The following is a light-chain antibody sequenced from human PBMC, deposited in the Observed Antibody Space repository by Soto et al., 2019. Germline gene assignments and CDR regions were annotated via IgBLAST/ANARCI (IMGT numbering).Light chain of an antibody. Sequence: QSALTQPASVSGSPGQSITISCTGTATDVGAYNYVSWYQQHPGRAPKLIIYAVTDRPSGVADRFSGSKSGDTASLTISGLQAEDEAHYYCSSFTRRTTLLVGGGTKVTVL. CDR2: AVT. CDR1: ATDVGAYNY. J-gene: IGLJ2*01. V-gene: IGLV2-14*01. CDR3: SSFTRRTTLL.